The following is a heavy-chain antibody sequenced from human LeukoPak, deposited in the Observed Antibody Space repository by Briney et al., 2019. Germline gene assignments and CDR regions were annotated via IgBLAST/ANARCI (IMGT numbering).Heavy chain of an antibody. J-gene: IGHJ3*02. CDR3: ARRGGLGYCSSTSGPTYAFDI. Sequence: SETLSLTCAVYGGSFSGYYWSWIRQPPGKGLEWIGEINHSGSTNYNPSLKSRITISVDTSKNQFSLKLSSVTAADTAVYYCARRGGLGYCSSTSGPTYAFDIWGQGTMVTVSS. CDR1: GGSFSGYY. V-gene: IGHV4-34*01. D-gene: IGHD2-2*01. CDR2: INHSGST.